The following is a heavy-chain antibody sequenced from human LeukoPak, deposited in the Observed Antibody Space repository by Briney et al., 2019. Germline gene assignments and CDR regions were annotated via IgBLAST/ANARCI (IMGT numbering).Heavy chain of an antibody. CDR1: GGSISSSSYY. CDR3: ARDKVVTGPYDY. CDR2: IYYSGST. V-gene: IGHV4-39*07. D-gene: IGHD2-21*02. Sequence: SETLSLTRTVSGGSISSSSYYWGGIRQPPGKGLEWIGSIYYSGSTYYNPSLKSRVTISVDTSKNQFSLKLSSVTAADTAVYYCARDKVVTGPYDYWGQGTLVTVSS. J-gene: IGHJ4*02.